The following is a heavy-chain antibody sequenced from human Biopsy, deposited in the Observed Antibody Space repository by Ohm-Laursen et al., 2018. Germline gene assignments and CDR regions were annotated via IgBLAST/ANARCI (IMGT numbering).Heavy chain of an antibody. D-gene: IGHD3-3*01. V-gene: IGHV4-59*01. Sequence: TLSLTWPVSGGSISSDYWSWIRQPPRKGLEWIGYISSRGSTDYNPSLRGRVTITVDTSKNQFSLKLTSVTAADTAVFFCARLYRLDDYWNDDPPDAFDVWGQGTMVTVSS. CDR3: ARLYRLDDYWNDDPPDAFDV. J-gene: IGHJ3*01. CDR2: ISSRGST. CDR1: GGSISSDY.